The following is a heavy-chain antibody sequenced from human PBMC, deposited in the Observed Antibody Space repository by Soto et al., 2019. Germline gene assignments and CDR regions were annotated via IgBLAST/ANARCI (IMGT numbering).Heavy chain of an antibody. J-gene: IGHJ4*02. CDR3: ARTPIFGVVRGLSDY. CDR1: GFTFSSYS. D-gene: IGHD3-3*01. Sequence: EVQLVESGGGLVKPGGSLRLSCAASGFTFSSYSMNRVRQAPGKGLEWVSSISSSSSYIYYADSVKGRFTISRDNAKNSLYLQMNSLRAEDTAVYYCARTPIFGVVRGLSDYWGQGTLVTVSS. CDR2: ISSSSSYI. V-gene: IGHV3-21*01.